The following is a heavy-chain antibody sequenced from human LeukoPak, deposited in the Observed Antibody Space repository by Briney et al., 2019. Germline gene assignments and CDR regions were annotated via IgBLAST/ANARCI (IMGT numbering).Heavy chain of an antibody. J-gene: IGHJ6*03. V-gene: IGHV3-48*03. CDR1: GFTFSSDE. Sequence: QPGGSLRLSCTASGFTFSSDEMNWVRQAPGKGLEWVAYISTTGTTIYYADSVKGRFTISRDNSKNTLYLQMNSLRAEDTALYYCAKDPRITKNYYYYYYMDVWGKGTTVTVSS. D-gene: IGHD3-3*01. CDR2: ISTTGTTI. CDR3: AKDPRITKNYYYYYYMDV.